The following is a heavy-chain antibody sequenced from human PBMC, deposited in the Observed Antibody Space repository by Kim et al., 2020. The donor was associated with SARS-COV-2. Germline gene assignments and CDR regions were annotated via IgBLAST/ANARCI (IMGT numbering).Heavy chain of an antibody. CDR1: GFTFSNAW. J-gene: IGHJ3*02. CDR2: IKSKTDGGTT. V-gene: IGHV3-15*01. CDR3: TTDLYYYDSSGYYPNDAFDI. D-gene: IGHD3-22*01. Sequence: GGSLRLSCAASGFTFSNAWMSWVRQAPGKGLEWVGRIKSKTDGGTTDYAAPVKGRFTISRDDSKNTLYLQMNSLKTEDTAVYYCTTDLYYYDSSGYYPNDAFDIWGQGTMVTVSS.